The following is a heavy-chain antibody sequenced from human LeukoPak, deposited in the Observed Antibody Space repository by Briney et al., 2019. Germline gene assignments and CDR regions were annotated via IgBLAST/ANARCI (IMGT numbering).Heavy chain of an antibody. J-gene: IGHJ6*02. CDR2: FDPEDGET. CDR3: ATAPITTSYYYYGMDV. V-gene: IGHV1-24*01. Sequence: ASVNVSCKVSGYTLTELSMHWVRQAPGQGLEWMGGFDPEDGETNYAQKFQGRVTMTEDTSTDTAYMELSSLRSEDTAVYYCATAPITTSYYYYGMDVWGQGTTVTVSS. CDR1: GYTLTELS. D-gene: IGHD5-24*01.